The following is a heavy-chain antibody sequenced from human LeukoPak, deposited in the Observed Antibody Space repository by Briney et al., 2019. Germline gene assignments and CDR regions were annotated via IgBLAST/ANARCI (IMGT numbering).Heavy chain of an antibody. Sequence: GGSLRLSCAASGFTFSSYGIHWVRQAPGKGLEWVAFIRYDGSNKYYADSVKGRFTISRDNSKNTLYLQMNSLRAEDTAVYYCAKDKFSGYYFDYWGQGTLVTVSS. CDR1: GFTFSSYG. J-gene: IGHJ4*02. D-gene: IGHD1-14*01. CDR3: AKDKFSGYYFDY. CDR2: IRYDGSNK. V-gene: IGHV3-30*02.